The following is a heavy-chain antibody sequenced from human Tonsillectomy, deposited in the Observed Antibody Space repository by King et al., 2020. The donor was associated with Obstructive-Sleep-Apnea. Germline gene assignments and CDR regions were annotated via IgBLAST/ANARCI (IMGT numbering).Heavy chain of an antibody. D-gene: IGHD3-10*01. V-gene: IGHV3-74*01. J-gene: IGHJ4*02. CDR3: ARGRGSH. CDR2: ISSDGSDT. CDR1: GFTISSYW. Sequence: VQLVESGGGLVQPGGSLRLSCAASGFTISSYWMHWVRQAPGKGLVWVSRISSDGSDTTYADSVRGRFTISRDNAKNTLYLQMNSLRVEDTAVYYCARGRGSHWGQGTLVTVSS.